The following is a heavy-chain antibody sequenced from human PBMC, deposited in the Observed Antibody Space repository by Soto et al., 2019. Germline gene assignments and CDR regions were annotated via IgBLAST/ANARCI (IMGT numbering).Heavy chain of an antibody. V-gene: IGHV4-38-2*01. Sequence: PSETLSLTCAVSGYSISSGYYWGWIRQPPGKGLEWIGSIYHSGSTYYNPSLKSRVTISVDTSKNQFSLKLSSVTAADTAVYYCARVRSSPFRYLDYWGQGTLVTSPQ. CDR3: ARVRSSPFRYLDY. CDR1: GYSISSGYY. J-gene: IGHJ4*02. CDR2: IYHSGST.